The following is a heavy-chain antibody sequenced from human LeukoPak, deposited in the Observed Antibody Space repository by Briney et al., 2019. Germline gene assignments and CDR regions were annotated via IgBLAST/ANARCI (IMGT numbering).Heavy chain of an antibody. CDR1: GGSISSSSYY. V-gene: IGHV4-39*01. J-gene: IGHJ5*02. D-gene: IGHD2-2*01. CDR3: ARHMDDCSSTSCYAGYWFDP. CDR2: IYYSGST. Sequence: SETLSLTCTVSGGSISSSSYYWGWIRQPPGKGLEWLGRIYYSGSTYYNPSLKSRVTISVDTSKNQYFLKLSSVTAADTAVYYCARHMDDCSSTSCYAGYWFDPWGQGTLVTVSS.